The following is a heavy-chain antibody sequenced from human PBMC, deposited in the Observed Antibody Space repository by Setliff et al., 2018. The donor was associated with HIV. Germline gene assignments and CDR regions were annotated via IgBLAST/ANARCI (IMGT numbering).Heavy chain of an antibody. J-gene: IGHJ6*02. CDR2: IYYSGRT. CDR1: GGSISSGGYY. D-gene: IGHD3-3*01. CDR3: ARDGNYDFWSGYYYGLGMDV. V-gene: IGHV4-31*03. Sequence: SETLSLTCPVSGGSISSGGYYWSWIRQHPGKGLEWIGYIYYSGRTYYNPSLKSRVTISVDPSKNQFSLKLSSVTAADTAVYYCARDGNYDFWSGYYYGLGMDVWGQGTTVTVSS.